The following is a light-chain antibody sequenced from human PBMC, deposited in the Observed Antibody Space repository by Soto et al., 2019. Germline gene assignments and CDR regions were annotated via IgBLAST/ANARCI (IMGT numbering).Light chain of an antibody. J-gene: IGLJ1*01. Sequence: QSALTQPASVSGSPGQSSTISCTGTSSDVGGYNYVSWYQQHPGKAPNFMIYDVGNRPSGVSNRFSGSKSGNTASLTISGLQAEDEADYYCCSYTTSNTSQTVFGPGTKLTVL. V-gene: IGLV2-14*01. CDR2: DVG. CDR3: CSYTTSNTSQTV. CDR1: SSDVGGYNY.